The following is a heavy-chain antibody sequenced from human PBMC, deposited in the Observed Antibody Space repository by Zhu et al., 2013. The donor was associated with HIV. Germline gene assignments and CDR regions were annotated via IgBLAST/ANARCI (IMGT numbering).Heavy chain of an antibody. CDR2: ISAYNGNT. CDR3: ARDGPDDIVVVPAEAXNWFDP. D-gene: IGHD2-2*01. J-gene: IGHJ5*02. V-gene: IGHV1-18*01. CDR1: GYTFTSYG. Sequence: QVQLVQSGAEVKKPGASVKVSCKASGYTFTSYGISWVRQAPGQGLEWMGWISAYNGNTNYAQKLQGRVTMTTDTSTSTAYMELRSLRSDDTAVYYCARDGPDDIVVVPAEAXNWFDPWGQGTLVTVSS.